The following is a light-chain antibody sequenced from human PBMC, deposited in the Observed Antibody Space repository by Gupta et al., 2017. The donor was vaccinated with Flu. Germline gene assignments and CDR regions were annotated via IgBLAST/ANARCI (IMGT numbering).Light chain of an antibody. V-gene: IGLV1-47*01. CDR3: AAWDDSLSGPWV. J-gene: IGLJ3*02. Sequence: QPVLTQPPSASGTPGQRVTISCSGSSFNIGSNYVYWYQQLPGTAPKLLIYRNNQRPSGVPDRFSGSKSGTSASLAISGLRSEDGADYYCAAWDDSLSGPWVFGGGTKLTVL. CDR1: SFNIGSNY. CDR2: RNN.